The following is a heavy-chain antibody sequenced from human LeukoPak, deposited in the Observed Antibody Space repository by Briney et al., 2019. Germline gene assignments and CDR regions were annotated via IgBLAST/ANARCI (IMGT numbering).Heavy chain of an antibody. CDR3: ASLRYYYDSSGYDQH. V-gene: IGHV5-10-1*01. Sequence: GESLKISCKGSGYSFTSYWISWVRQLPGKGLEWMGRIDPSDSYTNYSPSFQGHVTISADKSISTAYLQWSSLKASDTAMYYCASLRYYYDSSGYDQHWGQGTLVTVSS. D-gene: IGHD3-22*01. CDR1: GYSFTSYW. CDR2: IDPSDSYT. J-gene: IGHJ1*01.